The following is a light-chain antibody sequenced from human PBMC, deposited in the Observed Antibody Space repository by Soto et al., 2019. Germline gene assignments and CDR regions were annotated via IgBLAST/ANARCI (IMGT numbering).Light chain of an antibody. Sequence: PGERATLSCRASQNVGNDLVWYQQKPGQAPRPLIYGASSRATGIPDRFSGSGSGTDFTLTISRLEPEDFAVYYCQQDANSPFTFGQGTKLEIK. CDR2: GAS. J-gene: IGKJ2*01. V-gene: IGKV3-20*01. CDR1: QNVGND. CDR3: QQDANSPFT.